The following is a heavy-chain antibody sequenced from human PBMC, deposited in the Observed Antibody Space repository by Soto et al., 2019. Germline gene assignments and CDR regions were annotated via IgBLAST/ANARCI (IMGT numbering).Heavy chain of an antibody. J-gene: IGHJ3*02. CDR1: GGSISSSSYY. CDR3: ARRRWRVRGVNYAFKI. CDR2: IYYSGST. Sequence: KPSETLSLTCTVSGGSISSSSYYWGWIRQPPGKGLEWIGSIYYSGSTYYNPSRTSRVTISVDTSKNQFSLKLSYVTAADTAAHYXARRRWRVRGVNYAFKIWGQGTMVTVSS. V-gene: IGHV4-39*01. D-gene: IGHD3-10*01.